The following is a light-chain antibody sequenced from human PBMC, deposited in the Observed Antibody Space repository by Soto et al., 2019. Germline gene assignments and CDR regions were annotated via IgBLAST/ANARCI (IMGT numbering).Light chain of an antibody. CDR1: QGISSY. V-gene: IGKV1-9*01. CDR3: QQLNSYPLT. Sequence: IQLTQSPSSLSASVGDRVTITCRASQGISSYLAWYQQRPGKAPKLLIYAASTLQSGVPSRLSGSGSGTDFTLTIISLQPADFATYYCQQLNSYPLTFGGGTQVEIK. CDR2: AAS. J-gene: IGKJ4*01.